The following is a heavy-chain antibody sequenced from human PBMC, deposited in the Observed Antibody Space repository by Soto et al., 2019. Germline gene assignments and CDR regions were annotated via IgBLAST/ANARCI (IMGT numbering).Heavy chain of an antibody. D-gene: IGHD3-3*01. CDR3: AKDRSTIFGVVTYCFDY. J-gene: IGHJ4*02. CDR2: LSYDGSHN. Sequence: QVQLVESGGGVVQPGRSLRLSCAASGFTFSSYAMHWVRQTPDKGLEWVAFLSYDGSHNYYVDSVKGRFTISRDNSKNTLYLQMNSLRVEDTAVYYCAKDRSTIFGVVTYCFDYWGQGTLVTVSS. V-gene: IGHV3-30*18. CDR1: GFTFSSYA.